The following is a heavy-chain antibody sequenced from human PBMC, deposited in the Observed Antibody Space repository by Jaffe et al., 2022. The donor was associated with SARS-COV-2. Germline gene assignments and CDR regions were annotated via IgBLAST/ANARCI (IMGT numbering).Heavy chain of an antibody. CDR1: GGSISSYY. V-gene: IGHV4-59*01. CDR2: IYYSGST. Sequence: QVQLQESGPGLVKPSETLSLTCTVSGGSISSYYWSWIRQPPGKGLEWIGYIYYSGSTNYNPSLKSRVTISVDTSKNQFSLKLSSVTAADTAVYYCARVSDLYSSSWYPFVYWGQGTLVTVSS. D-gene: IGHD6-13*01. CDR3: ARVSDLYSSSWYPFVY. J-gene: IGHJ4*02.